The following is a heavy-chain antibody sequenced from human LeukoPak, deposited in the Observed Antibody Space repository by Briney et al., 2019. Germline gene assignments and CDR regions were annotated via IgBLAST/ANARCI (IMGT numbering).Heavy chain of an antibody. J-gene: IGHJ5*02. CDR1: GFTFSSYS. CDR2: ISSSSSYI. CDR3: ASGGHSSGSKFDP. Sequence: TGGSLRLSCAASGFTFSSYSMNWVRQAPGKGLEWVSSISSSSSYIYYADSVKGRFTISRDNAKNSLYLQMNSLRAEDTAVYYCASGGHSSGSKFDPWGQGTLVTVSS. D-gene: IGHD3-22*01. V-gene: IGHV3-21*01.